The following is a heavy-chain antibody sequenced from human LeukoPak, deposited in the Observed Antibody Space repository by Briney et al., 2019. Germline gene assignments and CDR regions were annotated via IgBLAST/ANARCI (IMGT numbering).Heavy chain of an antibody. CDR1: GYTFTSYG. J-gene: IGHJ5*02. V-gene: IGHV1-18*01. Sequence: ASVNVSCKASGYTFTSYGISWVRQAPGQGLEGMGWISAYNGNTNYAQKLQGRVTMTTDTSTSTAYMELRSLRSDDTAVYYCARVYAVAGVWWFDPWGQGTLVTVSS. CDR3: ARVYAVAGVWWFDP. CDR2: ISAYNGNT. D-gene: IGHD6-19*01.